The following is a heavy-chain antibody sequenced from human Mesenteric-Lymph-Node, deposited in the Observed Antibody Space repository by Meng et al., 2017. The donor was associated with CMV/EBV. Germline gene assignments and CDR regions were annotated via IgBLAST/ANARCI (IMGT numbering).Heavy chain of an antibody. Sequence: FSRYAMSLVRQAPGEGLVWVSRINRDGSSTSYADSVKGRFTISRDNAKNTLYLQMNSLRAEDTAVYYCARQRGFCSSTSCRYWYFDLWGRGTLVTVSS. J-gene: IGHJ2*01. V-gene: IGHV3-74*01. CDR3: ARQRGFCSSTSCRYWYFDL. D-gene: IGHD2-2*01. CDR2: INRDGSST. CDR1: FSRYA.